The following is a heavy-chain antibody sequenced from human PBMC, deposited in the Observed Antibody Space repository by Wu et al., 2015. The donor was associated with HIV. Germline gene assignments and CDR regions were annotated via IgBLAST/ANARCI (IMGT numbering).Heavy chain of an antibody. V-gene: IGHV1-18*01. CDR3: ARQRAYTSGWYIFDY. J-gene: IGHJ4*02. CDR1: GYTFTSYG. D-gene: IGHD6-19*01. CDR2: AYNGNT. Sequence: QVQLVQSGAEVKKPGASVKVSCKASGYTFTSYGISAYNGNTNYAQKLQGRVTMTTDTSTSTAYMELSSLRSEDTAVYYCARQRAYTSGWYIFDYWGQGTLVTVSS.